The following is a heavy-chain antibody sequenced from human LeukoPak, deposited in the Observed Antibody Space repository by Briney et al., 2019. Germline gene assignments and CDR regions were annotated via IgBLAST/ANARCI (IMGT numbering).Heavy chain of an antibody. D-gene: IGHD6-13*01. J-gene: IGHJ3*02. Sequence: SETLSLTCTVSGGSISSYYWSWIRQPPGKGLEWIGYIYYSGSTNYNPSPKSRVTISVDTSKNQFSLKLSSVTAADTAVYYCASSSSSWYEFDAFDIWGQGTMVTVSS. CDR3: ASSSSSWYEFDAFDI. V-gene: IGHV4-59*01. CDR2: IYYSGST. CDR1: GGSISSYY.